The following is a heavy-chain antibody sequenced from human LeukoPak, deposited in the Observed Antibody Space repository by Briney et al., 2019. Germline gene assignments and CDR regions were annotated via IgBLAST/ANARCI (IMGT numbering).Heavy chain of an antibody. CDR2: IYYSGST. J-gene: IGHJ5*02. V-gene: IGHV4-39*01. CDR3: AIVGANDWFDP. Sequence: SETLSLTCTVSGGSISSSSYYWGWIRQPPGKGLEWIGSIYYSGSTYYNPSLKSRVTISVDTSKNQFSLKLSSVTAADTAVYYCAIVGANDWFDPWGQGTLVTVSS. D-gene: IGHD1-26*01. CDR1: GGSISSSSYY.